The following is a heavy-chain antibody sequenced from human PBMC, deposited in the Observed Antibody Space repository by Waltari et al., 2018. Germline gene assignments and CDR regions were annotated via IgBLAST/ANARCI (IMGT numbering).Heavy chain of an antibody. CDR3: ARDTPGDGIDY. J-gene: IGHJ4*02. CDR1: GFIFSDYW. CDR2: DGTDGRGP. Sequence: EVQLVESGGGSVQPGGSLRLSCTASGFIFSDYWLHWVRQVPGKGLLWGSQDGTDGRGPTYADSVKGRFTISRDNAKNTVYLQMDSLRVEDTAIYYCARDTPGDGIDYWGQGTLVTVSS. D-gene: IGHD7-27*01. V-gene: IGHV3-74*03.